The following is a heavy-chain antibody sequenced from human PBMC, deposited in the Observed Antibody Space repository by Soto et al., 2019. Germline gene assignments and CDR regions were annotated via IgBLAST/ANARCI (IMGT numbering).Heavy chain of an antibody. CDR1: GDTLSTHG. CDR3: AAGDSSDTGDH. V-gene: IGHV1-69*01. J-gene: IGHJ4*02. D-gene: IGHD5-18*01. Sequence: QVQLVQSGAEVKKPGSSVKVSCKASGDTLSTHGISWVRQAPGQGLEWMGGTIPIIGKTDYAEKFQGRVTITADESTTTYYMELSSLRPDDTAVYYCAAGDSSDTGDHWGQGTLVTVAS. CDR2: TIPIIGKT.